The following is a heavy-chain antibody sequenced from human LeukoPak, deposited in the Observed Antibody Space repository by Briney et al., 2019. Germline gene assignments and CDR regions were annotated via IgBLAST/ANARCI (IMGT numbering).Heavy chain of an antibody. D-gene: IGHD3-22*01. CDR1: GFTFSTPW. V-gene: IGHV3-7*01. Sequence: GGSLRLSCVASGFTFSTPWVSSVRQAPGKGLEWVANIKEDGSKTDYVDSVKGRFTISRDNAKNSVFLQMNSLRAEDTAIYYCAPQAMILVLGGQGTLVTVSS. CDR2: IKEDGSKT. CDR3: APQAMILVL. J-gene: IGHJ4*02.